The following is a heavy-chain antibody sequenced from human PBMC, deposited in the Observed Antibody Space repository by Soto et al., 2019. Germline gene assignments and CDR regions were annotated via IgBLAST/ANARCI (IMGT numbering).Heavy chain of an antibody. D-gene: IGHD1-26*01. CDR3: ARSSGGNFGIIIEGTNWFAP. Sequence: ASVKVSCKAPRDTFTSYYINWVRQAPVPGLEWMGVINPHGGSTAYAQKFKGRVTLTRDTSASTVYMEVSSLTSEDTAMYYCARSSGGNFGIIIEGTNWFAPWGQGTLVTVSS. CDR2: INPHGGST. V-gene: IGHV1-46*01. J-gene: IGHJ5*02. CDR1: RDTFTSYY.